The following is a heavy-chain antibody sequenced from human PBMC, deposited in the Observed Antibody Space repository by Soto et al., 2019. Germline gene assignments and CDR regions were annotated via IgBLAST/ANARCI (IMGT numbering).Heavy chain of an antibody. CDR2: IFYRGST. CDR3: VRAGVGFASIGYPSRYFAF. J-gene: IGHJ4*02. CDR1: GGPISGDYY. D-gene: IGHD3-3*02. V-gene: IGHV4-30-4*01. Sequence: QVQLQESGPRLVRPSETLSLTCNVSGGPISGDYYWTWIRQPPGKGLEWIGYIFYRGSTYYNPSLKSRVTMSVDTSKNQFSLRMSSVTAADTAVYYCVRAGVGFASIGYPSRYFAFWGQGILVTVSS.